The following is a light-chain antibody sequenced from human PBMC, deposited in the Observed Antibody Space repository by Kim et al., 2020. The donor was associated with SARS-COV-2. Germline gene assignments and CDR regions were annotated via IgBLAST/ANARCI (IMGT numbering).Light chain of an antibody. V-gene: IGKV1-17*01. Sequence: ASVGDRVPITCRASQDIRNDLRWYQQNPGRAPKRLIYGASSLQSGVPSRFSGSGSGTEFTLTISSVQPEDFATYFCLQHSTYPITFGQGTRLEIK. CDR2: GAS. CDR3: LQHSTYPIT. J-gene: IGKJ5*01. CDR1: QDIRND.